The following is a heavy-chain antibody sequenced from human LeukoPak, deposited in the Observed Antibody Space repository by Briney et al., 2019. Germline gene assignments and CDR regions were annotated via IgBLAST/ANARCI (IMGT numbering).Heavy chain of an antibody. D-gene: IGHD6-19*01. Sequence: GGSLRLSCAASGFTVSGKSMSWVRQAPGKGLEWVSVIYSGGNTYYADSVKGRFTISRDNSKNTVHLQMNSLRAEDTAVYYCAKDRISVADRYYYYYYGLDVWGQGTTVTVSS. V-gene: IGHV3-53*01. CDR1: GFTVSGKS. CDR3: AKDRISVADRYYYYYYGLDV. J-gene: IGHJ6*02. CDR2: IYSGGNT.